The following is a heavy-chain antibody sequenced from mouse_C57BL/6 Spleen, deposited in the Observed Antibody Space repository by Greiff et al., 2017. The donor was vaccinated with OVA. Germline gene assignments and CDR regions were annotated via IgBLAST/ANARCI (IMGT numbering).Heavy chain of an antibody. CDR2: INPNNGGT. Sequence: EVKLQQSGPELVKPGASVKISCKASGYTFTDYYMNWVKQSHGKSLEWIGDINPNNGGTSYNQKFKGKATLTVDKSSSTAYMELRSLTSEDSAVYYCARGNYGSRFQYYFDYWGQGTTLTVSS. CDR1: GYTFTDYY. J-gene: IGHJ2*01. V-gene: IGHV1-26*01. CDR3: ARGNYGSRFQYYFDY. D-gene: IGHD1-1*01.